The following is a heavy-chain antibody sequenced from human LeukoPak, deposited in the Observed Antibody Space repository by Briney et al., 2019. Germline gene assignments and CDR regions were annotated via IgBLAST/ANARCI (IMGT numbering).Heavy chain of an antibody. CDR3: ASPRGYSYGVDY. V-gene: IGHV4-39*01. J-gene: IGHJ4*02. Sequence: PSETLSLTCTVSGGSINSNSYYWGWIRQPPGKGLEWIGSIYYSGSTNYNPSLKSRVTISVDTSKNQFSLKLSSVTAADTAVYYCASPRGYSYGVDYWGQGTLVTVSS. CDR2: IYYSGST. CDR1: GGSINSNSYY. D-gene: IGHD5-18*01.